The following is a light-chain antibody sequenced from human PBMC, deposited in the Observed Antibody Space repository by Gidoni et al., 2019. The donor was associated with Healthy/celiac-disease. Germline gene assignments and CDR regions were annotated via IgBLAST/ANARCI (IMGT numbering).Light chain of an antibody. CDR2: AAS. CDR1: QSISSY. V-gene: IGKV1-39*01. J-gene: IGKJ3*01. CDR3: QQGYSTPFT. Sequence: DIQMTQSTSSLSASVGASVTITGRASQSISSYLNWYQQKPGKAPKLLIYAASSLHSGVPSRFSGSGSGTDFTLTISSLQPEDFATYYCQQGYSTPFTFGPGTKVDIK.